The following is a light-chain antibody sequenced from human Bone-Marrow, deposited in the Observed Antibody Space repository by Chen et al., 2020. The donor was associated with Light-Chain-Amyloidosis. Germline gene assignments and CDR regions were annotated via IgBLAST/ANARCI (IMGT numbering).Light chain of an antibody. CDR2: DVS. Sequence: QSALTQPASVSGSPGQPITISCTGTSSDIGDYNYVSWYQQHPGKAPKLMIYDVSNRPSGVSDRFSGSKSGVTASLTISGLQAEDEADYFCSSYTSSSTRVFGGGTKLTVL. CDR3: SSYTSSSTRV. V-gene: IGLV2-14*01. J-gene: IGLJ3*02. CDR1: SSDIGDYNY.